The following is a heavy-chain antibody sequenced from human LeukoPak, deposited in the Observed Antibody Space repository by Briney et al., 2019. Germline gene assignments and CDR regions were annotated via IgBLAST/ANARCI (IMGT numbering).Heavy chain of an antibody. V-gene: IGHV3-23*01. CDR2: ISGSGGRT. Sequence: GGSLRLSCAASGFTFSSYAMSWVRQAPGKGLEWVSAISGSGGRTYYADSVKGRFTISRDNSKNTLYLQMNSLRAEDTAVYYCAKGRAPLRGSGSYDFDYWGQGTLVTVSS. J-gene: IGHJ4*02. CDR1: GFTFSSYA. D-gene: IGHD3-10*02. CDR3: AKGRAPLRGSGSYDFDY.